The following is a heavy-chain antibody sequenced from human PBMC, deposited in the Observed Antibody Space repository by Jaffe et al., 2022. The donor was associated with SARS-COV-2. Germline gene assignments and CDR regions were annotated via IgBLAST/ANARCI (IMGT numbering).Heavy chain of an antibody. V-gene: IGHV3-72*01. D-gene: IGHD1-26*01. Sequence: EVQLVESGGGLVQPGGSLRLSCAASGFTFSDHYMDWVRQAPGKGLELIGRITNKAYSYTTHYAASVKGRFTVSRDDSKSSLFLQMNSLKSEDTAVYYCADVGRGYWGQGTLVMVSS. CDR2: ITNKAYSYTT. CDR1: GFTFSDHY. CDR3: ADVGRGY. J-gene: IGHJ4*02.